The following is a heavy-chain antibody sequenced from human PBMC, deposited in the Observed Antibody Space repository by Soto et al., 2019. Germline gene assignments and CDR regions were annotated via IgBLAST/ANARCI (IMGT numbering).Heavy chain of an antibody. Sequence: QILLQESGPGLVKPSQTLSLTCFVSGYSITACGYYWSWIRQHPGKGLEWIGSFYSSGSIICNPSLRSRVSISGDTSSNQFSVSLTSVTAADTARYYCARMYSSGSGWFHPWGQGTLVTVSS. J-gene: IGHJ5*02. CDR1: GYSITACGYY. CDR3: ARMYSSGSGWFHP. CDR2: FYSSGSI. V-gene: IGHV4-31*03. D-gene: IGHD6-19*01.